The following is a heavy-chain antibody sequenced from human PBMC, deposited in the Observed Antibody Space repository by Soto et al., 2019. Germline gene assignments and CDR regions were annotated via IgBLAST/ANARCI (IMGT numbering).Heavy chain of an antibody. Sequence: VTRSHTRAFSGGSIIRVDGWRWIRQSAGKGLEWIGRIYSSGGTKYNPSLQSRVTMSLDTSKNQFSLRLTSVTAADTAVYYCARGQRFSAAFDPWGQGTLVTVSS. CDR1: GGSIIRVDG. CDR2: IYSSGGT. J-gene: IGHJ5*02. CDR3: ARGQRFSAAFDP. D-gene: IGHD3-3*01. V-gene: IGHV4-4*07.